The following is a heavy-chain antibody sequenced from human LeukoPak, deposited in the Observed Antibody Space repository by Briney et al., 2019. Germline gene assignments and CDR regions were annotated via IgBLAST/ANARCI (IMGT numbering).Heavy chain of an antibody. V-gene: IGHV3-21*01. Sequence: PGGSLRLSCAASGFTFSSYSMNWVRQAPGKGLEWVSSISSSSSYIYYADSVKGRFTIPRDNAKNSLYLQMNSLRAEDTAVYYCARQASSVRITIFGVVQYYFDYWGQGTLVTVSS. J-gene: IGHJ4*02. D-gene: IGHD3-3*01. CDR1: GFTFSSYS. CDR2: ISSSSSYI. CDR3: ARQASSVRITIFGVVQYYFDY.